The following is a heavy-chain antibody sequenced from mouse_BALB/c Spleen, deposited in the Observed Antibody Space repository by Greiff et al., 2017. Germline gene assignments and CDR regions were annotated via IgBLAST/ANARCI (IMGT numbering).Heavy chain of an antibody. Sequence: VQLQQPGAELVKPGTSVKLSCKASGYNFTSYWINWVKLRPGKGLEWIGAIYPGSGSTNYNEKFKSNATLTVDTSSSTAYMQLSSLASEDSALYYCAREITTGFAYWGQGTLVTVSA. J-gene: IGHJ3*01. CDR1: GYNFTSYW. D-gene: IGHD2-4*01. CDR2: IYPGSGST. CDR3: AREITTGFAY. V-gene: IGHV1-55*01.